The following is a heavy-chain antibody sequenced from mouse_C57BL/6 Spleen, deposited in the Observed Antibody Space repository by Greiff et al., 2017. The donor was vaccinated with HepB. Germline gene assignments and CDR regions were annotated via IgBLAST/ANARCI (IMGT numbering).Heavy chain of an antibody. Sequence: EVQGVESGGGLVQPKGSLKLSCAASGFSFNTYAMNWVRQAPGKGLEWVARIRSKSNNYATYYADSVKDRFTISRDDSESMLYLQMNNLKTEDTAMYYCVRQRDGYRDYAMDYWGQGTSVTVSS. J-gene: IGHJ4*01. CDR3: VRQRDGYRDYAMDY. CDR1: GFSFNTYA. V-gene: IGHV10-1*01. CDR2: IRSKSNNYAT. D-gene: IGHD2-3*01.